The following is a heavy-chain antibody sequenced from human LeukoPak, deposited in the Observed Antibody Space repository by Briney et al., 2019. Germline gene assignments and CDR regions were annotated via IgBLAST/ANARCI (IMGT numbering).Heavy chain of an antibody. V-gene: IGHV3-7*03. CDR1: GFTFSSYW. Sequence: GGSLRLSCVASGFTFSSYWMTWVRQAPGKGLEWVANIKTDGSQIYYVDSVKGRVTISRDNSKNTLYLQLDSLRVEDTAVYYCAKDRRGSGWYGGFDYWGPGILVTVSS. CDR3: AKDRRGSGWYGGFDY. J-gene: IGHJ4*02. D-gene: IGHD6-19*01. CDR2: IKTDGSQI.